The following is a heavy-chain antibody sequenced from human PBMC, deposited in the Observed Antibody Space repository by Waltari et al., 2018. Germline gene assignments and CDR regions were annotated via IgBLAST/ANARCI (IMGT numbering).Heavy chain of an antibody. J-gene: IGHJ5*02. CDR3: AREGDSSSWQGWFDP. CDR1: GYSISSGYY. V-gene: IGHV4-38-2*02. D-gene: IGHD3-16*01. CDR2: IYHSGST. Sequence: QVQLQESGPGLVKPSETLSLTCAVSGYSISSGYYWGWLRQPPGKGLEWIGSIYHSGSTYYNPSLKSRVTISVDTSKNQFSLKLSSVTAADTAVYYCAREGDSSSWQGWFDPWGQGTLVTVSS.